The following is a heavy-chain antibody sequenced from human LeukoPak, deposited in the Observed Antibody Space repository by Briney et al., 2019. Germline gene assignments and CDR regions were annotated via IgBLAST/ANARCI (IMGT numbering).Heavy chain of an antibody. CDR3: AKGSAVADINFDY. V-gene: IGHV3-23*01. D-gene: IGHD6-19*01. J-gene: IGHJ4*02. CDR1: GFTFSSYV. CDR2: ISGSGSST. Sequence: GGSLRLSCAASGFTFSSYVMSWVRQAPGKGLGWVSAISGSGSSTYYADSVQGRFTISRDNSKNTLYLQMNSLRAEDTAVYYCAKGSAVADINFDYWGQGTLVTVSS.